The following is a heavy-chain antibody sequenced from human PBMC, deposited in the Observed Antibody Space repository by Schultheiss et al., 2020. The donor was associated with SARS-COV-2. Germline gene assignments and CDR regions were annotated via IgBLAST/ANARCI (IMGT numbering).Heavy chain of an antibody. CDR3: AKGGGYESNYYGMDV. CDR2: INHSGST. V-gene: IGHV4-34*01. Sequence: SETLSLTCAVYGGSFSGYYWSWIRQPPGKGLEWIGEINHSGSTNYNPSLKSRVTISVDTSKNQFSLKLSSVTAADTAVYYCAKGGGYESNYYGMDVWGQGTTVTVSS. J-gene: IGHJ6*02. CDR1: GGSFSGYY. D-gene: IGHD5-12*01.